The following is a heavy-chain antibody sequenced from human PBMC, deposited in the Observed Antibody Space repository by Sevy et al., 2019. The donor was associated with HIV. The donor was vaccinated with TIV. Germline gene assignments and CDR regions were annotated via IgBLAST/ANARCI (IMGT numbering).Heavy chain of an antibody. CDR3: AQEVFGRFDS. J-gene: IGHJ4*02. V-gene: IGHV3-7*01. CDR2: IKSDGSDK. Sequence: GGSLRLSCAASGVTFSADWRNWVRQAAGKGLEWVANIKSDGSDKHYVDSVEGRFTISRDNAKNSLYLQMTSPRVEDTAVYYCAQEVFGRFDSWGQGTLVTVSS. D-gene: IGHD3-16*01. CDR1: GVTFSADW.